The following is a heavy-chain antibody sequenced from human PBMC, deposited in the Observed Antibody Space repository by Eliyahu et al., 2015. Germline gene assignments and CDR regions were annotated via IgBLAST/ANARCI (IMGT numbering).Heavy chain of an antibody. J-gene: IGHJ4*02. V-gene: IGHV3-21*01. CDR2: ISSSSSYI. D-gene: IGHD4-17*01. CDR3: ARSNYGDYEVGY. CDR1: GFTFSSYS. Sequence: VQLVESGGGLVKPGGSLRLSCAASGFTFSSYSMNWVRQAPGKGLEWVSSISSSSSYIYYADSVKGRFTISRDNAKNSLYLQMNSLRAEDTAVYYCARSNYGDYEVGYWGQGTLVTVSS.